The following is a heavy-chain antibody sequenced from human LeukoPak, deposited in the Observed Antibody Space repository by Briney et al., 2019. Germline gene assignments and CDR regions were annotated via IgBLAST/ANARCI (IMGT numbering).Heavy chain of an antibody. D-gene: IGHD6-19*01. V-gene: IGHV3-64D*06. CDR3: KKDRGSSGWDFDS. CDR1: GFVFSDYA. J-gene: IGHJ4*02. CDR2: ISGNGVAT. Sequence: GGSLRLSCSASGFVFSDYAMHWARQAPGKGLEYLSGISGNGVATYYVDSVQGRFTVSRDNSKTTLYLQINSLRREDTAFYYCKKDRGSSGWDFDSWGQGTLLTVSS.